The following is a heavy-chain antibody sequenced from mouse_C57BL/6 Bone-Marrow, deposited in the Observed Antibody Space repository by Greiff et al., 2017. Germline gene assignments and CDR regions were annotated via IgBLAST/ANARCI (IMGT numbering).Heavy chain of an antibody. CDR1: GYTFTDYE. Sequence: VQLQQSGAELVRPGASVTLSCKASGYTFTDYEMHWVKQTPVHGLEWIGAIDPETGGTAYNQKFKGKAILTADKSSSTAYMERRSLTSEDSAVYYCTRRPPYDGDYPFADWGQGTLVTVSA. V-gene: IGHV1-15*01. J-gene: IGHJ3*01. CDR2: IDPETGGT. D-gene: IGHD2-3*01. CDR3: TRRPPYDGDYPFAD.